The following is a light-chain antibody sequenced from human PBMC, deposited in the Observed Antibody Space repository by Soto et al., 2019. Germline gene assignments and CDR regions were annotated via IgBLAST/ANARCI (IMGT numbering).Light chain of an antibody. V-gene: IGKV1-9*01. CDR2: AAS. J-gene: IGKJ1*01. Sequence: DIQLTQSPSFLSASVRDRVTITCRASQGIKNYLAWYQQKPGIAPKLLIYAASSLESGVPSRFSGSGSATEFTLTISSLQPDDFATYYCQQYNNYWTFGQGTKVDIK. CDR3: QQYNNYWT. CDR1: QGIKNY.